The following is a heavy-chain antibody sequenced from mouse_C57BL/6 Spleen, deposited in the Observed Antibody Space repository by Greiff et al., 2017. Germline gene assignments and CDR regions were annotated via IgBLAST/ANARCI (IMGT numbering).Heavy chain of an antibody. CDR2: IYPGSGST. J-gene: IGHJ4*01. Sequence: VQLQQPGAELVKPGASVKMSCKASGYTFTSYWITWVKQRPGQGLEWIGDIYPGSGSTNYTENFKSKATLTVDTSSSTAYMQLSSLTSEDSAVYYCANYYGSSYDYAMDYWGQGTSVTVSS. V-gene: IGHV1-55*01. CDR1: GYTFTSYW. D-gene: IGHD1-1*01. CDR3: ANYYGSSYDYAMDY.